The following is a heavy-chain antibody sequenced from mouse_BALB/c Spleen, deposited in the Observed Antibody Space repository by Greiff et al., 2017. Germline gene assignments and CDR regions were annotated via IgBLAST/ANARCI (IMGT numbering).Heavy chain of an antibody. CDR1: GFAFSSYD. CDR3: ARQDRYDDFDV. Sequence: EVKVVESGGGLVKPGGSLKLSCAASGFAFSSYDMSWVRQTPEKRLEWVAYISSGGGSTYYPDTVKGRFTISRDNAKNTLYLQMSSLKSEDTAMYYCARQDRYDDFDVWGAGTTVTVSS. CDR2: ISSGGGST. J-gene: IGHJ1*01. V-gene: IGHV5-12-1*01. D-gene: IGHD2-14*01.